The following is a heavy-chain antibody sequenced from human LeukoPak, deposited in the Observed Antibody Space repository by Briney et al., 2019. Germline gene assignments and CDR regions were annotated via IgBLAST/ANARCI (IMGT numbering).Heavy chain of an antibody. Sequence: GGSLRLSCAASGFTFINYAMDWVRQAPGKGLEWVSAISGGGGATYYADSVKGRFTISRDNAKTSLYLQMNSLRAEDTAVYYCVRGFQADDYWGQGTLVTVSS. CDR3: VRGFQADDY. V-gene: IGHV3-23*01. J-gene: IGHJ4*02. CDR1: GFTFINYA. CDR2: ISGGGGAT.